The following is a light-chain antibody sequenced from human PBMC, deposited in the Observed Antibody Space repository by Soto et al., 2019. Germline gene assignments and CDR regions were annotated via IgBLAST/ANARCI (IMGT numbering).Light chain of an antibody. CDR1: QSVSSN. CDR2: GAS. CDR3: QQYNNWPPRT. Sequence: EIVRSQSPATLSVSPGERATLSCRASQSVSSNLAWYQQKPGQAPRLLIYGASTRATGIPARFSGSGSGTEFTLTISSLQSEDFAVYYCQQYNNWPPRTFGQGTKVDI. J-gene: IGKJ1*01. V-gene: IGKV3-15*01.